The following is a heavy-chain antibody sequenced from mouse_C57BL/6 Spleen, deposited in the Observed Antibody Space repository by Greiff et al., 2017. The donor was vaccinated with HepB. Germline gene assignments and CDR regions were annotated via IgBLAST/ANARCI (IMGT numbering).Heavy chain of an antibody. Sequence: EVQLQQSGPELVKPGASVKIPCKASGYTFTDYNMDWVKQSHGKSLEWIGDINPNNGGTIYNQKFKGKATLTVDKSSSTAYMELRSLTSEDTAVYYCARSPRRRLGYWYFDGWGTGTTVTVSS. D-gene: IGHD3-1*01. CDR3: ARSPRRRLGYWYFDG. V-gene: IGHV1-18*01. CDR1: GYTFTDYN. J-gene: IGHJ1*03. CDR2: INPNNGGT.